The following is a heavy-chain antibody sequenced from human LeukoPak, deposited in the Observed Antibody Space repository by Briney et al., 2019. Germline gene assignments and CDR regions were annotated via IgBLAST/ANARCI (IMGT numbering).Heavy chain of an antibody. V-gene: IGHV3-23*01. Sequence: GGSLRLSCAASGFTFSSYGMSWVRQAPGKGLEWVSAISGSGGSTYYADSVKGRFTISRDNSKNTLYLQMNSLTAEDTAIYSCARPRLEYCSGGSCFDAFDIWGQGTMVTVSS. CDR3: ARPRLEYCSGGSCFDAFDI. CDR1: GFTFSSYG. J-gene: IGHJ3*02. CDR2: ISGSGGST. D-gene: IGHD2-15*01.